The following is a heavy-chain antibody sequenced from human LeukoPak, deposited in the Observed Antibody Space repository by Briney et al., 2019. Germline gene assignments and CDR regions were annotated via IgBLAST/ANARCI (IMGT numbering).Heavy chain of an antibody. Sequence: ASVKVSCKASGGTFSSYAISWVRQAPGQGLEWMGGIIPIFGTANYAQKFQGRVTITADESTSTAYMELSSLRSEDTAVYYCARANVVVLPDIDNHYYYGMDVWGQGTTVTVSS. CDR1: GGTFSSYA. J-gene: IGHJ6*02. V-gene: IGHV1-69*13. D-gene: IGHD2-2*01. CDR2: IIPIFGTA. CDR3: ARANVVVLPDIDNHYYYGMDV.